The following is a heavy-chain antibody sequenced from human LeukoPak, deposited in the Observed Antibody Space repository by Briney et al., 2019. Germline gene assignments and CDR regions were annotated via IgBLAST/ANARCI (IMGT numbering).Heavy chain of an antibody. V-gene: IGHV1-24*01. J-gene: IGHJ6*02. CDR3: ATDLRLARQYYYYGMDV. CDR2: FDPEDGET. CDR1: GYTLTELS. Sequence: ASVNVSFKVSGYTLTELSMHWVRQAPGKGLEWMGGFDPEDGETIYAQKFQGRVTMTEDTSTDTAYMELCSLRSEDTAVYYCATDLRLARQYYYYGMDVWGQGTTVTVSS.